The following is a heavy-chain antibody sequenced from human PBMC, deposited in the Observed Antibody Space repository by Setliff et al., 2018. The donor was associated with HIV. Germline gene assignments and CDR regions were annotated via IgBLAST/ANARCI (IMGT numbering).Heavy chain of an antibody. J-gene: IGHJ1*01. CDR3: AKAAPGSIPGFPEYFHH. CDR2: IYHSGST. Sequence: SETLSLTCAVSGYSISSGYYWGWIRQPPGKGLEWIGSIYHSGSTNYNPSLESRVTMSLDTSKNHFSLKLTSVTAADSAVYFCAKAAPGSIPGFPEYFHHWGQGTLVTVSS. D-gene: IGHD6-13*01. V-gene: IGHV4-38-2*01. CDR1: GYSISSGYY.